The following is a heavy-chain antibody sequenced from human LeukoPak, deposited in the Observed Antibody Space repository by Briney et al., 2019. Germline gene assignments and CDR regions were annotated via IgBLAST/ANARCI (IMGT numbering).Heavy chain of an antibody. CDR1: GYTFTSYG. V-gene: IGHV1-18*01. J-gene: IGHJ4*02. CDR2: ISAYNGNT. D-gene: IGHD5-18*01. Sequence: ASVKVSCKASGYTFTSYGISWVRQAPGQGLEWMGWISAYNGNTNYAQKLQGRVTMTTDTSTSTAYMELRSLRSEDTAVYYCARAPPSGQLWSPPNYWGQGTLVTVSS. CDR3: ARAPPSGQLWSPPNY.